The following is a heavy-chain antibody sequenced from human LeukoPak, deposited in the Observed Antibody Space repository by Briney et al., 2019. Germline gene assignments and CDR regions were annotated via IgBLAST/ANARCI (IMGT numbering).Heavy chain of an antibody. D-gene: IGHD3-3*01. CDR1: GGSFSGYY. CDR3: ARDRATYYDFWSGYYHYYGMDV. Sequence: PSETLSLTCAVYGGSFSGYYWSWIRQPPGKGLEWIGEINHSGSTNYNPSLKSRVTISVDTSKNQFSLKLSSVTAADTAVYYCARDRATYYDFWSGYYHYYGMDVWGQGTTVTVSS. V-gene: IGHV4-34*01. CDR2: INHSGST. J-gene: IGHJ6*02.